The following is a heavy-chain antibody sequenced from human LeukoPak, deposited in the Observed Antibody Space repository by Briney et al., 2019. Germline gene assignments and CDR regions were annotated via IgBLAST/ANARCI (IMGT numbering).Heavy chain of an antibody. CDR3: ARDNIVVVPAANYYYYYYGMGV. D-gene: IGHD2-2*01. CDR2: ISSSGSTI. V-gene: IGHV3-11*01. CDR1: GFTFSDYY. Sequence: GGSLRLSCAASGFTFSDYYMSWVRQAPGKGLEWVSYISSSGSTIYYADSVKGRFTISRDNAKNSLYLQMNSLRAEDTAVYYCARDNIVVVPAANYYYYYYGMGVWGQGTTVTVSS. J-gene: IGHJ6*02.